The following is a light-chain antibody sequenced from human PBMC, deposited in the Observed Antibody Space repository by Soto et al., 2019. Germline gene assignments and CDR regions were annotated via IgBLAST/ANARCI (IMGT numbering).Light chain of an antibody. CDR1: QDISSW. J-gene: IGKJ2*02. CDR2: AAS. CDR3: QQANSFPWT. Sequence: DLQMTQSPSSVSASVGDRVTITCRASQDISSWLTWYQQKPGKAPKLLIYAASTLQSGVPSRFSGSRSGTDFTLTISSLQPEDFATYFCQQANSFPWTFGQGTKLDIK. V-gene: IGKV1-12*01.